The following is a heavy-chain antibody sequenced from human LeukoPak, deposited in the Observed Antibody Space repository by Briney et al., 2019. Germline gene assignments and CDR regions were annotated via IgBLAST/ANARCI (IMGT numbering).Heavy chain of an antibody. Sequence: GGSLRLSCAASGFTFSNYVMSWVRQAPGKGPEWVSGISGDAGDTYYADSVRGRFTISRDNSKNTLYLQMNSLRAEDTAVYYCARGCTVAGTIGGYFDYWGQGTLVTVSS. CDR3: ARGCTVAGTIGGYFDY. CDR1: GFTFSNYV. CDR2: ISGDAGDT. D-gene: IGHD6-19*01. V-gene: IGHV3-23*01. J-gene: IGHJ4*02.